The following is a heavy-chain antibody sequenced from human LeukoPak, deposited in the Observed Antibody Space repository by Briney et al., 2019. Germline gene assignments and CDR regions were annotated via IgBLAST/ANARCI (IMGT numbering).Heavy chain of an antibody. Sequence: GGSLRLSCAASGFTFSSCAMSWVRQAPGMGLEWVSTLSGTGGSTFYADSVKGRFTISRDNSKNTLYLQMNSLRAEDTAVYYCARDPPGIAASGTYYWGQGTLVTVSS. V-gene: IGHV3-23*01. CDR1: GFTFSSCA. J-gene: IGHJ4*02. CDR2: LSGTGGST. CDR3: ARDPPGIAASGTYY. D-gene: IGHD6-13*01.